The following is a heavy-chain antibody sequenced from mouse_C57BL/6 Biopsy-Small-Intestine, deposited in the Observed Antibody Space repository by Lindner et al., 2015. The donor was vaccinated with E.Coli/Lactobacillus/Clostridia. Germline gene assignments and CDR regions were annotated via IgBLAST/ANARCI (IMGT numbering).Heavy chain of an antibody. Sequence: VQLQESGAEVVRPGTSVKMSCKASGYTFINYWIGWAKQRPGHGLEWVGDIFPGGVYTNYNEKFRGKATLTADTSSSTVFMQFSSLTSEDSAIYYCARAHYGGALDNWGQGTTLIVSS. D-gene: IGHD1-1*02. CDR1: GYTFINYW. CDR3: ARAHYGGALDN. V-gene: IGHV1-63*01. J-gene: IGHJ2*01. CDR2: IFPGGVYT.